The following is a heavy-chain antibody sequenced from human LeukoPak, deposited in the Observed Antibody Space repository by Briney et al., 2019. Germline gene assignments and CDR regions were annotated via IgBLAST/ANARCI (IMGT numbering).Heavy chain of an antibody. V-gene: IGHV3-7*01. CDR1: GFTFSSYW. CDR2: IKQDGSEK. D-gene: IGHD3-22*01. CDR3: PRSAYYYDSSGPAPPYYFDY. J-gene: IGHJ4*02. Sequence: VGSLRLSCAASGFTFSSYWLSWVRQAPGKGLEWVADIKQDGSEKYYVDSVKGRFTISRDNAKNSLYLQMNSLRAVDTAVYYCPRSAYYYDSSGPAPPYYFDYWGQGTLVTVSS.